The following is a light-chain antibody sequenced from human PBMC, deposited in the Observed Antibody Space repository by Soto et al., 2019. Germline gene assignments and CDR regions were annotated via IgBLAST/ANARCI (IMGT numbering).Light chain of an antibody. Sequence: QSALTQPASMSGSPGQSITISCTGTSSDVGSYYPVSWFQQHPGKAPKLIMYEVNKRPSGVSDRFSGSKSGNTASLTISGLQAADEAEYDCCSYAGDTTLFGFGPGTKVTVL. J-gene: IGLJ1*01. CDR1: SSDVGSYYP. V-gene: IGLV2-23*02. CDR3: CSYAGDTTLFG. CDR2: EVN.